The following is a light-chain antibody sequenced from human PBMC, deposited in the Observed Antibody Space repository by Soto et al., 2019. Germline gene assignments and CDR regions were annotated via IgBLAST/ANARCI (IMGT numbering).Light chain of an antibody. CDR2: EVS. Sequence: QSALTQPASVSGSPGQSINISCSGTSSDVGGYNYVSWYQQHPGKAPKLMIYEVSNRPSGVSNRFSGSKSGNTASLTISGLQAEDEADYYCSSYTSCSTLVFGGGTKLTVL. V-gene: IGLV2-14*01. CDR1: SSDVGGYNY. CDR3: SSYTSCSTLV. J-gene: IGLJ2*01.